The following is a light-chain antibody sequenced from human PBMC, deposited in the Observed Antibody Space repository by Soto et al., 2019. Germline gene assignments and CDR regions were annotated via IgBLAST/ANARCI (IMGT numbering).Light chain of an antibody. Sequence: QSVLTQPPSASGTPGQRVTISCSGSSSNIGSNTVNWYQQLPGTAPKLLIYSNNQRPSGVPDRFSGSKSGTSASLAISGLQSEDEADYYCAAWDDSLNAYYVFGNETKVNVL. CDR3: AAWDDSLNAYYV. CDR2: SNN. V-gene: IGLV1-44*01. CDR1: SSNIGSNT. J-gene: IGLJ1*01.